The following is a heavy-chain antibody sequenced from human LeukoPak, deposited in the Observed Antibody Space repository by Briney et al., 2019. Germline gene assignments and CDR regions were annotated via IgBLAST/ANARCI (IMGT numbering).Heavy chain of an antibody. J-gene: IGHJ4*02. CDR2: IYYSGST. V-gene: IGHV4-39*01. CDR3: ARPGYYYDSSGYHYRDY. CDR1: GGSISSNNYY. Sequence: SETLSLTCTVSGGSISSNNYYWGWIRQPPGKGLEWIGSIYYSGSTYYNPSLKSRVTISVDTSKNQFSLKLSSVTAADTAMYYCARPGYYYDSSGYHYRDYWGQGTLVTVSS. D-gene: IGHD3-22*01.